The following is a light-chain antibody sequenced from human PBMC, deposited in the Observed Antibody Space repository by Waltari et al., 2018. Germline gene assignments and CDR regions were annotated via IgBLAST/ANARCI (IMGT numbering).Light chain of an antibody. CDR2: DVR. J-gene: IGLJ1*01. CDR1: SRDVGSYNY. Sequence: QSALTQPRSVSGSPGPSVTISCTGTSRDVGSYNYVSWYQQPPGKAPKVMIYDVRKRPSGVPDRFSGSKSGNTASLTISGLQAEDEADYYCSSYAGNYTYVFGTGTKVTVL. CDR3: SSYAGNYTYV. V-gene: IGLV2-11*01.